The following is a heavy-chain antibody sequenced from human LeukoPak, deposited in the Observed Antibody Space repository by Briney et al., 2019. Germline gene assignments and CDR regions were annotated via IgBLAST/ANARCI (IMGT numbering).Heavy chain of an antibody. CDR2: LRYDGINK. D-gene: IGHD3-10*01. J-gene: IGHJ4*02. CDR3: AKDYYGSGLADY. CDR1: GFIFTNYG. Sequence: GGSLRLSCAASGFIFTNYGMHWVRQAPWKGLEWVAFLRYDGINKYYTNSVKGRFTISRDNSKNTLYLQMNSLRAEDTAVYYCAKDYYGSGLADYWGQGTLVTVSS. V-gene: IGHV3-30*02.